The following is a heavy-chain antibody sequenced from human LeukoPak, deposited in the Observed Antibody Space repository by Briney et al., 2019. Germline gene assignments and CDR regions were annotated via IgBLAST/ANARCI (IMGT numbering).Heavy chain of an antibody. Sequence: SGPTLVNPTQTLTLTCTFSGFSLSTSGVGVGWIRQPPGKALEWLALIYWVDDKRYSPSLKSRLTITKDTSKNQVVLTMTNMDPVDTATYYCAHRGFPLWFGELFSGAFDIWGQGTMVTVSS. V-gene: IGHV2-5*02. J-gene: IGHJ3*02. CDR1: GFSLSTSGVG. CDR2: IYWVDDK. D-gene: IGHD3-10*01. CDR3: AHRGFPLWFGELFSGAFDI.